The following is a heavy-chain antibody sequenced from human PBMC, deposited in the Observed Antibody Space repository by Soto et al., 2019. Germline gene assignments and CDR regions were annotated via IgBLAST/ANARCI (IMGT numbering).Heavy chain of an antibody. CDR2: VTGRSRNT. CDR3: AKMKPYGGNCRDGFDV. V-gene: IGHV3-23*01. CDR1: GFTFNNFA. D-gene: IGHD4-17*01. J-gene: IGHJ3*01. Sequence: EMQLLESGGGLQQPGGSLRLSCAASGFTFNNFAMGWVRQAPGKGLAWISAVTGRSRNTYYADSVKGRFTISRNNFENTVYLQMAGLRVEDTAVDYCAKMKPYGGNCRDGFDVWGRGTMVTVAS.